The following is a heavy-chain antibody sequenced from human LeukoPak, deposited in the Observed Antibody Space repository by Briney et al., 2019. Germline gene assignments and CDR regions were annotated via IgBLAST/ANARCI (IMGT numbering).Heavy chain of an antibody. Sequence: GGSLRLSCAASGFTFSDYYMSWVRQAPGKGLEWVANIKQDGSEKYYVDSVKGRFTISRDNAKNSLYLQMNSLRAEDTAVYYCARDHRYCSSTSCYCDYWGQGTLVTVSS. V-gene: IGHV3-7*01. CDR1: GFTFSDYY. CDR3: ARDHRYCSSTSCYCDY. D-gene: IGHD2-2*01. CDR2: IKQDGSEK. J-gene: IGHJ4*02.